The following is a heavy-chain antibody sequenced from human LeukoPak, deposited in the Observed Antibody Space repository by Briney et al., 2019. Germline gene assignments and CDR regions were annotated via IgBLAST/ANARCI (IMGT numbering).Heavy chain of an antibody. CDR3: ANSASGRGSFRSYAFDI. J-gene: IGHJ3*02. CDR1: GFTFSSYA. Sequence: GGSLRLSCAASGFTFSSYAMSWVRQAPGKGLEWVSAISGSGGSTYYADSAKGRFTISRDNSKNTLYLQMNSLRAEDTAVYYCANSASGRGSFRSYAFDIWGQGTMVTVSS. V-gene: IGHV3-23*01. D-gene: IGHD2-15*01. CDR2: ISGSGGST.